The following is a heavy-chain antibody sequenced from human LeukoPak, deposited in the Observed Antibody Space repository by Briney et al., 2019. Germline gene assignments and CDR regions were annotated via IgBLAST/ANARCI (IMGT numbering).Heavy chain of an antibody. Sequence: GRSLRLSCAASGFTFSDYYMSWIRQAPGKGLEWVSYISSSGSTIYYADSVKGRFTISRDNAKNSLCLQMNSLRAEDTAVYYCARDRALTHTDYWGQGTLVTVSS. CDR2: ISSSGSTI. V-gene: IGHV3-11*04. D-gene: IGHD3-9*01. CDR3: ARDRALTHTDY. J-gene: IGHJ4*02. CDR1: GFTFSDYY.